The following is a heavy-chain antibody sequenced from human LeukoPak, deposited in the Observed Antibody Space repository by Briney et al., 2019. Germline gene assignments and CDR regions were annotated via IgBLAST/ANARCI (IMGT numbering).Heavy chain of an antibody. CDR1: GDSVSSNSAA. D-gene: IGHD4-17*01. V-gene: IGHV6-1*01. J-gene: IGHJ4*02. CDR3: ARGAFGDFEGEYYFDY. CDR2: TYYRSKWYN. Sequence: SQTLSLTCAISGDSVSSNSAAWNWIRQSPSRGLEWLGRTYYRSKWYNDYAVSVKSRITINPDTSKNQFSLQLNSVTPEDTAVYYCARGAFGDFEGEYYFDYWGQGTPVTVSS.